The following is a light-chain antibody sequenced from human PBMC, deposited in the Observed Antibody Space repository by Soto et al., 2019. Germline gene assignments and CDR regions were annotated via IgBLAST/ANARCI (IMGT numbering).Light chain of an antibody. CDR1: QSVSSK. CDR3: QQYNNRTPVT. CDR2: GAS. V-gene: IGKV3-15*01. J-gene: IGKJ3*01. Sequence: EIAMTQTTATLSVSPGERATLSCRASQSVSSKLAWYQQKPGQAPRLLIYGASTRATGIPARFSGSGSGTEFTLTISSRQSEDFAAYYCQQYNNRTPVTFGPGTKVDIK.